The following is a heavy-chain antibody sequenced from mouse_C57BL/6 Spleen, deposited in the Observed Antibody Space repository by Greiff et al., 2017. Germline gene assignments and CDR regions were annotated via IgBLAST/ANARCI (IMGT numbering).Heavy chain of an antibody. CDR1: GYTFTTYP. Sequence: QVQLQQPGAELVKPGASVKLSCKASGYTFTTYPIDWMKQTHGKSLEWIGNFHPYNDDTKYNEKFKGKATLTVEKSSSTVYLELSRVTSDVAAVYSCARGGYCCRSHWYFGGWGTGTTVTVSS. CDR3: ARGGYCCRSHWYFGG. V-gene: IGHV1-47*01. D-gene: IGHD3-3*01. J-gene: IGHJ1*03. CDR2: FHPYNDDT.